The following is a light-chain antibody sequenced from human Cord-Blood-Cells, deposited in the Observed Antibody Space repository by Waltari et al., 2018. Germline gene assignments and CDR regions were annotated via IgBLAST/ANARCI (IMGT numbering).Light chain of an antibody. CDR3: SSYTSSSTVV. J-gene: IGLJ2*01. Sequence: QPALTPPASVSGSPGQSITISCTGTSSHVGGHHYVSWYQQPPAKAPQLMIYDVSNRPSGVSNRFSGSKYGNTASLTISGLQAEDEAYYYCSSYTSSSTVVFGGGTKLTVL. CDR1: SSHVGGHHY. CDR2: DVS. V-gene: IGLV2-14*01.